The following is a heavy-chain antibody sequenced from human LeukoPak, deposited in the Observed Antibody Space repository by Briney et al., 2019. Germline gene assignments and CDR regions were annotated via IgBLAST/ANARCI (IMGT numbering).Heavy chain of an antibody. CDR1: GYSFTSYW. Sequence: GESLKISCKGSGYSFTSYWIGWVRQMPGKGLEWMGIIYPGDSDTRYSPSFQGQVTISADKSISTAYLQWSSLKASDTAMYYCARNLFHHYYASSGYKPYYYYYGMDVWGQGTTVTVSS. V-gene: IGHV5-51*01. J-gene: IGHJ6*02. CDR2: IYPGDSDT. CDR3: ARNLFHHYYASSGYKPYYYYYGMDV. D-gene: IGHD3-22*01.